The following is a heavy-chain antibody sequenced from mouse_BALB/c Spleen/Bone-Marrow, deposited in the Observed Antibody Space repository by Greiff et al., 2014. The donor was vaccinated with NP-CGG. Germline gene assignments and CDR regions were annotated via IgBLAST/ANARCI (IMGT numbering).Heavy chain of an antibody. Sequence: EVMLVESGGGLVQPGGSLKLSCTASGFDFSRYWMSWVRQAPGKGLQWIGEINPESSTVNYTPSLKDKCIISRDNAKNALYLQVSKVRSEDTALYYCTRLTYYGLSDYWGQGTTLTVSS. CDR2: INPESSTV. CDR1: GFDFSRYW. J-gene: IGHJ2*01. V-gene: IGHV4-1*02. CDR3: TRLTYYGLSDY. D-gene: IGHD1-2*01.